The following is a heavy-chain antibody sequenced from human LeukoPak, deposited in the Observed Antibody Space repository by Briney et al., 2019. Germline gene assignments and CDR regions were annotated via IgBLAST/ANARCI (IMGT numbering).Heavy chain of an antibody. D-gene: IGHD3-22*01. Sequence: ASVKVTCKASGYTFTGYYMHWVRQAPGQGPEWMGRINPNSGGTNYAQKFQGRVTMTRDTSISTAYMELSRLRSEDTAVYYCAGSLITMIVVVIHYWGQGTLVTVSS. J-gene: IGHJ4*02. CDR2: INPNSGGT. V-gene: IGHV1-2*06. CDR3: AGSLITMIVVVIHY. CDR1: GYTFTGYY.